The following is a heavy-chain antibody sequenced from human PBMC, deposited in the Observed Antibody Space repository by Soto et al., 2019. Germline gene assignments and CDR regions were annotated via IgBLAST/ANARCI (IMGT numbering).Heavy chain of an antibody. CDR2: ISYDGSDN. J-gene: IGHJ4*02. CDR3: AKVIGFRGVTSGAEN. Sequence: QVQLVESGGGVVQPGRSLTLSCAAFGFTFSSYGIHWVRQPPGKRVALVAVISYDGSDNYYADSVKGRFTISRHKSKNTLYLQMHSLRAEDTAVYYCAKVIGFRGVTSGAENWGQGTLVTVSS. CDR1: GFTFSSYG. D-gene: IGHD3-16*01. V-gene: IGHV3-30*18.